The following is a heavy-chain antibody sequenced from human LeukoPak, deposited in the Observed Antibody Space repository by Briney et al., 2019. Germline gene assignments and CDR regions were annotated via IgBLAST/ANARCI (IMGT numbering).Heavy chain of an antibody. CDR2: INHSGST. D-gene: IGHD4-17*01. V-gene: IGHV4-34*01. Sequence: SETLSLTCAVYGGSFSGYYWSWIRQPPGKGLEWIGEINHSGSTNYNPSLKRRVTISVDTSKNQFSLKLSSVTAADTAVYYCASLQSYGDYVFDYWGQGTLVTVSS. CDR3: ASLQSYGDYVFDY. J-gene: IGHJ4*02. CDR1: GGSFSGYY.